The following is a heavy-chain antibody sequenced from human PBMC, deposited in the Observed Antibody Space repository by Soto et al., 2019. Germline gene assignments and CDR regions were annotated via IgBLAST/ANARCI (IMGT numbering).Heavy chain of an antibody. Sequence: SLKGSCKASGGTFSSYAISWVRQAPGQGLEWMGGIIPIFGTANYAQKFQGRVTITSDKSTSTAYMELSSLRSEDTAVYYCASSGGAHSGSESLDYWGQGALVPASS. CDR2: IIPIFGTA. V-gene: IGHV1-69*06. J-gene: IGHJ4*02. D-gene: IGHD5-12*01. CDR3: ASSGGAHSGSESLDY. CDR1: GGTFSSYA.